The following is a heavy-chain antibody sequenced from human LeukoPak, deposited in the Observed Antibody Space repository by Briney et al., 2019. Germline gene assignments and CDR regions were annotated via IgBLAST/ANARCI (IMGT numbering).Heavy chain of an antibody. CDR1: GGTLSSGGYY. D-gene: IGHD3-16*01. CDR3: ARVGSLGKLY. CDR2: NSYSGSS. Sequence: PSETLSLTCTVSGGTLSSGGYYWGWLRHPPRKGLVWIGHNSYSGSSYYYPALPSRLIISAHTSKNQFSLRLSSVTAADTALYYFARVGSLGKLYCGQGTLVTVSS. J-gene: IGHJ4*02. V-gene: IGHV4-31*03.